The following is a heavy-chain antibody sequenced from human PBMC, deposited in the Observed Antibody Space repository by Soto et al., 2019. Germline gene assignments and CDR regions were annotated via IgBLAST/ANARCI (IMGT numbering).Heavy chain of an antibody. CDR2: IYYSGST. D-gene: IGHD6-13*01. CDR3: AREVFRRAAAGLDY. J-gene: IGHJ4*02. V-gene: IGHV4-31*03. Sequence: SETLSLTCTVSGGSISSGGYYWSWIRQHPGKGLEWIGYIYYSGSTYYNPSLKSRVTISVDTSKNQFSLKLSSVTAADTAVYYCAREVFRRAAAGLDYWGQGTLVTVSS. CDR1: GGSISSGGYY.